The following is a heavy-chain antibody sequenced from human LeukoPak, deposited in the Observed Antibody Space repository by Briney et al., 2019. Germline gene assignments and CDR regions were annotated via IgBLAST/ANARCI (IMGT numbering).Heavy chain of an antibody. Sequence: SETLSLTCAVYGGSFSGYYWSWIRQPPGKGLEWIGEINHSGSINYNPSLKSRVTISVDTSKNQFSLKLSSVTAADTAVYYCARGRSGSYSRKYYFDYWGQGTQVNVSS. V-gene: IGHV4-34*01. J-gene: IGHJ4*02. CDR2: INHSGSI. CDR1: GGSFSGYY. D-gene: IGHD1-26*01. CDR3: ARGRSGSYSRKYYFDY.